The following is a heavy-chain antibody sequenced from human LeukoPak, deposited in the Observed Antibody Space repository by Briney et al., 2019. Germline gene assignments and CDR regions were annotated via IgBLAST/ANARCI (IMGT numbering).Heavy chain of an antibody. CDR3: TRESKTYDGSGDYHDA. V-gene: IGHV4-4*07. Sequence: SEPLTLTCTVSCGSIYNYYGRWIRQPAGEGLEWIVRIYTSADTHYSPSFKSRVTMSLDTSKKHFSLNLDSVTPADTAVYFCTRESKTYDGSGDYHDAWGQGTLVTVSS. CDR1: CGSIYNYY. J-gene: IGHJ5*02. CDR2: IYTSADT. D-gene: IGHD3-22*01.